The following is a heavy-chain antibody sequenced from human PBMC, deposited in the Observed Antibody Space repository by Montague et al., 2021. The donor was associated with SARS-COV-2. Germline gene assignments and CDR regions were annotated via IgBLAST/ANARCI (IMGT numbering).Heavy chain of an antibody. J-gene: IGHJ4*02. Sequence: SETLSLTCAVYGGSLSGCYWSWIRQPPGKGLEWIGEINHSGSTKYNSSLKSRVTISVDTSKNQFSLKLSSVTAADTAVYYCARGTKRVFTNDHVNSGYASDHWGQGTLVTVSS. D-gene: IGHD3-22*01. CDR3: ARGTKRVFTNDHVNSGYASDH. V-gene: IGHV4-34*01. CDR2: INHSGST. CDR1: GGSLSGCY.